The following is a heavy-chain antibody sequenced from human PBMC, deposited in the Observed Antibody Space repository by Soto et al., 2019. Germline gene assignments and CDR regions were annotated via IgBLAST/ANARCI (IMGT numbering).Heavy chain of an antibody. CDR1: GFILNKYA. CDR3: VKRGRNWGAFDF. J-gene: IGHJ3*01. D-gene: IGHD7-27*01. Sequence: VQLLEAGGDLVQPGGSLRLSCVASGFILNKYAMSWVRQAPGKGVEWVSTIGGTDGDSDGVPWYEDSVKGRFTISRDSSANTLFLHMDNLRAEDSALYYCVKRGRNWGAFDFWGQGTTVVVSS. V-gene: IGHV3-23*01. CDR2: IGGTDGDSDGVP.